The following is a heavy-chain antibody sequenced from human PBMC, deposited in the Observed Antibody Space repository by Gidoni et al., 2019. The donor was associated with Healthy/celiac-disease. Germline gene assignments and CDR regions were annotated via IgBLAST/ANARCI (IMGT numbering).Heavy chain of an antibody. V-gene: IGHV3-23*01. J-gene: IGHJ4*02. CDR2: ISGSGGST. CDR3: AKDKTIFGVVLPDY. Sequence: EVQLLESGGGLVQPGGSLRLSCAASGFTFSSYAMSWVRQATGKGLEWCSAISGSGGSTYYADSVKGRFTISRDNSKNTLYLQMNSLRSEDTAVYYCAKDKTIFGVVLPDYWGQGTLVTVSS. D-gene: IGHD3-3*01. CDR1: GFTFSSYA.